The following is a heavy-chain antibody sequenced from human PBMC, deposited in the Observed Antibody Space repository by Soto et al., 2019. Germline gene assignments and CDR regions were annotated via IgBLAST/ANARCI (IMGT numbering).Heavy chain of an antibody. V-gene: IGHV3-7*03. CDR1: GFTFSSYW. Sequence: EVQLVESGGGLVQPGGSLRLSCAASGFTFSSYWMSWVRQAPGKGLEWVANIKQDGSEKYYVDSVKGRFTISRDNAKNSLYLQMNSLRAEDTAVYYCARDLAYYEDAFEIWGQGTMVTVSS. J-gene: IGHJ3*02. CDR2: IKQDGSEK. CDR3: ARDLAYYEDAFEI. D-gene: IGHD3-22*01.